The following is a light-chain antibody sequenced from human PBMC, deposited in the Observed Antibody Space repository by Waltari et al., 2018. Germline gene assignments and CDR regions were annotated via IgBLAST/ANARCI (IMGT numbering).Light chain of an antibody. CDR2: DAS. V-gene: IGKV3-11*01. Sequence: EIVLTQSPATLSLSPGARATLSCRASETVFNYVAWYQQRPGQAPRLLIYDASNRATGIPARFSGSGSGTDFALIISSLEPEDSALYYCQQRLTWPLTFGGGTKVEIK. CDR1: ETVFNY. CDR3: QQRLTWPLT. J-gene: IGKJ4*01.